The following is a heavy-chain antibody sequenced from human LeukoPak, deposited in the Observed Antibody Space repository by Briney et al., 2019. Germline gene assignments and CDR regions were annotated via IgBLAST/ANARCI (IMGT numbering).Heavy chain of an antibody. V-gene: IGHV3-7*01. CDR3: AKDPSGLVPEYFQH. J-gene: IGHJ1*01. CDR2: IKQDGSEK. D-gene: IGHD3-3*01. CDR1: GFTFSSYW. Sequence: GGSLRLSCAASGFTFSSYWMSWVRQAPGKGLEWVANIKQDGSEKYYVDSVKGRFTISRDNAKNTLYLQMNSPRAEDTAVYYCAKDPSGLVPEYFQHWGQGTLVTVSS.